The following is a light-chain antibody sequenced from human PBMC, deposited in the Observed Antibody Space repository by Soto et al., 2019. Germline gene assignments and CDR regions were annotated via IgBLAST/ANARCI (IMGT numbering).Light chain of an antibody. CDR2: AAS. CDR3: QHSYGTHWA. Sequence: DVQMTQSPSSLSASIGDRVTITCRASQNIGNYLNWYQHEPGKAPKLLIYAASSLQSGVPSRFSAIGSGTDFTLTIGSLQPEDFVTYYCQHSYGTHWAFGQGTKVEI. CDR1: QNIGNY. J-gene: IGKJ1*01. V-gene: IGKV1-39*01.